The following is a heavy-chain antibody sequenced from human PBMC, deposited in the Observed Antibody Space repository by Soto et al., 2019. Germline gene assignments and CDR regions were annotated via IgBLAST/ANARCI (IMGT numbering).Heavy chain of an antibody. CDR2: IIPIFGTA. J-gene: IGHJ3*02. V-gene: IGHV1-69*01. CDR3: ARGWITMIVVVPQSDAFDI. Sequence: QVQLVQSGAEVKKPGSSVNVSCKASGGTFSSYAISWVRQAPGQWLEWMGGIIPIFGTANYAQKFQGRVTITADESTSTAYMELSSMRSEDTAVYYCARGWITMIVVVPQSDAFDIWGQGTMVTVSS. CDR1: GGTFSSYA. D-gene: IGHD3-22*01.